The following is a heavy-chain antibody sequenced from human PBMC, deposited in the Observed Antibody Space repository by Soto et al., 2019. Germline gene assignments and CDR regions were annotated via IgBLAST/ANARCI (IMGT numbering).Heavy chain of an antibody. CDR3: ARVSSYSSGWGYYYGMDV. D-gene: IGHD6-19*01. CDR2: IKQDGSEK. CDR1: GFTFSRYW. J-gene: IGHJ6*02. V-gene: IGHV3-7*03. Sequence: GGSLRLSSAASGFTFSRYWMSWVRQAPGKGLEWVANIKQDGSEKYYVDSVKGRFTISRDNAKNSLYLQMNSLRAEDTAVYYCARVSSYSSGWGYYYGMDVWGQGTTVTVSS.